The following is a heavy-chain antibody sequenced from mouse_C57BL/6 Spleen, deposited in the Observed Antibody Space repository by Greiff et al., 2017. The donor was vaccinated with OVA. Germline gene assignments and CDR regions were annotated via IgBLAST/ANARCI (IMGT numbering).Heavy chain of an antibody. CDR1: GYTFTSYW. D-gene: IGHD1-1*01. CDR3: ARHEDKGGRYYFDY. V-gene: IGHV1-53*01. CDR2: INPSNGGT. Sequence: QVQLQQPGTELVKPGASVKLSCKASGYTFTSYWMHWVKQRPGQGLEWIGNINPSNGGTNYNEKFKSKATLTADKSSSTVYMELSRLTSEDSAVYFCARHEDKGGRYYFDYWGQGTTLTVSS. J-gene: IGHJ2*01.